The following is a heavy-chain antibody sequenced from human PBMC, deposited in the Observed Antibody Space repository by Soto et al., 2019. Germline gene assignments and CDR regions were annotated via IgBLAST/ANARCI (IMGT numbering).Heavy chain of an antibody. CDR2: ISSSGSTI. CDR1: GFTFSDYY. V-gene: IGHV3-11*01. Sequence: GSLRLSCEASGFTFSDYYMSWIRQAPGKGLEWVSYISSSGSTIYYADSVKGRFTISRDNAKNSLYLQMNSLRAEDTAVYYCARDPRAYYFDYWGQGTLVTVSS. CDR3: ARDPRAYYFDY. J-gene: IGHJ4*02.